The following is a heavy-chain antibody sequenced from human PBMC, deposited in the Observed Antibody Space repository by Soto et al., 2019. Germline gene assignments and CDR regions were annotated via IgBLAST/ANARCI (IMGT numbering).Heavy chain of an antibody. CDR3: AKVGYCSSTSCPYYYGMDV. CDR2: ISGSGGST. V-gene: IGHV3-23*01. Sequence: LRLSCAASGFTFSSYAMSWVRQAPGKGLEWVSAISGSGGSTYYADSVKGRFTISRDNSKNTLYLQMNSLRAEDTAVYYCAKVGYCSSTSCPYYYGMDVWGQGTTVTVSS. CDR1: GFTFSSYA. J-gene: IGHJ6*02. D-gene: IGHD2-2*01.